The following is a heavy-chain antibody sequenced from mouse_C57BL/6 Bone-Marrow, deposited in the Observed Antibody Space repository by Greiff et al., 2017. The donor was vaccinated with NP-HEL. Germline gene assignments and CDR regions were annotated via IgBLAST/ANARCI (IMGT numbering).Heavy chain of an antibody. CDR3: AISVTTVLAEAY. CDR2: IHPSDSDT. J-gene: IGHJ3*01. D-gene: IGHD1-1*01. Sequence: QVQLQQPGAELVKPGASVKVSCKASGYTFTSYWMHWVKQRPGQGLEWIGRIHPSDSDTNYNQKFKGKATLTVDKSSSTAYMQLSSLTSEDSAVYYCAISVTTVLAEAYWGQGTLVTVSA. CDR1: GYTFTSYW. V-gene: IGHV1-74*01.